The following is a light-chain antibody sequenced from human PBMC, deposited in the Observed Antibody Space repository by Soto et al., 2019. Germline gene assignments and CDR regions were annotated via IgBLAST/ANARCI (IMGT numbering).Light chain of an antibody. CDR2: EDN. J-gene: IGLJ2*01. Sequence: NFMLTQPHSVSEAPGKTVTISCTRSSGSLARNYVQWYQPRPGSAPTTLIYEDNERPSGVPDRFSGSIDSSSNSASLTISGLTTEDEADYYCQSYDSINPVVFGGATKLTVL. V-gene: IGLV6-57*04. CDR3: QSYDSINPVV. CDR1: SGSLARNY.